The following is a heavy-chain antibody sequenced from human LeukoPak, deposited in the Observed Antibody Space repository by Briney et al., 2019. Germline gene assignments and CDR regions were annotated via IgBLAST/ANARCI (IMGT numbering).Heavy chain of an antibody. Sequence: SETLSLTCTVSGDSITSSAHYWGWIRQPPGKGLEWIGYISTSGSTNYNPSLKSRVTISVDTSKNQFSLNLSSVTAADTAVYYCARHGRYGTSTYDWFDPWGQGTLVTASS. CDR3: ARHGRYGTSTYDWFDP. D-gene: IGHD3-16*01. J-gene: IGHJ5*02. CDR1: GDSITSSAHY. V-gene: IGHV4-61*05. CDR2: ISTSGST.